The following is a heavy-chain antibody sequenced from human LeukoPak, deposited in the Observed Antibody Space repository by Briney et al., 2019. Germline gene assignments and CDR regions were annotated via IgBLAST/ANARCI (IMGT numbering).Heavy chain of an antibody. J-gene: IGHJ3*01. V-gene: IGHV3-48*04. CDR3: ARDYYDSSGYVSHAFDF. CDR2: ISSSGSTI. D-gene: IGHD3-22*01. CDR1: GLTFSDYS. Sequence: GGSLRLSCTASGLTFSDYSMNWVRQAPGKGLEWVSYISSSGSTIYYADSVKGRFTISRDNAKNSLYLQMNSLRAEDTAVYYCARDYYDSSGYVSHAFDFWGQGTMVTVSS.